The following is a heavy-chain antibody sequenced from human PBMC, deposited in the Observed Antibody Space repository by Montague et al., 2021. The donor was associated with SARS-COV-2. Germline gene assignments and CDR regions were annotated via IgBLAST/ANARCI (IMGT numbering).Heavy chain of an antibody. Sequence: SETLSLTCTVSGGSISSSSYYWGWIRQPPGKGLEWIGSIYYSGSTYYNPSHKSRVTISVDTSKNQFSLKLSSVTAADTAVYYCARFYRVLPAASFDYWGQGTLVTVSS. CDR3: ARFYRVLPAASFDY. D-gene: IGHD2-2*01. J-gene: IGHJ4*02. V-gene: IGHV4-39*01. CDR1: GGSISSSSYY. CDR2: IYYSGST.